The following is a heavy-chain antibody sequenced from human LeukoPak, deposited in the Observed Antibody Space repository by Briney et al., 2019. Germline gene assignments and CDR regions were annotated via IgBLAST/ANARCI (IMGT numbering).Heavy chain of an antibody. Sequence: GGSLRLSCAASGFTFSSYSMNWVRQAPGKGLEWVSGISPSSNITYYADSVKGRFTISRDNSKNTVYLQMDSLRFEDAAVYYCAQDLADIRFDNWGQGTLVTVSS. J-gene: IGHJ4*02. V-gene: IGHV3-23*01. CDR1: GFTFSSYS. CDR3: AQDLADIRFDN. CDR2: ISPSSNIT.